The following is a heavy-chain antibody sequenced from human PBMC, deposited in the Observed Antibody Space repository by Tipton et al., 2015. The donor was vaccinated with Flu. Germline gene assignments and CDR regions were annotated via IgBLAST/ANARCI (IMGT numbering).Heavy chain of an antibody. CDR1: GGSISSGSYY. CDR3: ARKGADWYFDL. V-gene: IGHV4-61*02. CDR2: IYTSGST. J-gene: IGHJ2*01. Sequence: TLSLTCTVSGGSISSGSYYWSWIRQPAGKGLEWIGRIYTSGSTNYNPSLKSRVTISVDTSKNQFSLKLSSVTAADTAVYYCARKGADWYFDLWGRGTLVTVPS.